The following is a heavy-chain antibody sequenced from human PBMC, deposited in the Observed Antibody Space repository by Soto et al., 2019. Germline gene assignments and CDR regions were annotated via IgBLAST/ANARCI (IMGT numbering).Heavy chain of an antibody. CDR2: IYYSGST. D-gene: IGHD3-10*01. V-gene: IGHV4-39*01. CDR3: ARLTVTMVRGGWFDP. Sequence: QLQLQESGPGLVKPSETLSLTCTVSGGSISSSSYYWGWIRQPPGKGLEWIGSIYYSGSTYYNPSLKSRVTISVDTSKNQFSLKLSSVTAADTAVYYCARLTVTMVRGGWFDPWGQGTLVTVSS. J-gene: IGHJ5*02. CDR1: GGSISSSSYY.